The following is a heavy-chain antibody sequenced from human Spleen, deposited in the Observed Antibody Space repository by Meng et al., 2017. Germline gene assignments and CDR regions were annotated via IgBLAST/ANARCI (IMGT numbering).Heavy chain of an antibody. D-gene: IGHD7-27*01. Sequence: EEQGLGVVQPLAHLYYNGTVAGRTMRRWDYYGGRIRQTRGKGLEWIGTIYFGGSTYCNSCLESRVTISKDMSNNQFYLRLRSVTAAASAVYYCARGRGQGLTGELDYWGQGTLVTVFS. J-gene: IGHJ4*02. CDR2: IYFGGST. CDR3: ARGRGQGLTGELDY. V-gene: IGHV4-39*07. CDR1: GRTMRRWDYY.